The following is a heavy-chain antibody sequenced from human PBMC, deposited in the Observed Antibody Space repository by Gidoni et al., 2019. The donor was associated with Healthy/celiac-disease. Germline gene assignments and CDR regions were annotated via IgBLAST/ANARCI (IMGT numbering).Heavy chain of an antibody. V-gene: IGHV3-33*01. Sequence: QVQLVESGGGVVQPGRSLRLSCAASGFTFSSYGMHWVRQAPGKGLEWVAVIWYDGSNKYYADSVKGRFTISRDNSKNTLYLQMNSLRAEDTAVYYCARDRSDFWFSGMDVWGQGTTVTVSS. J-gene: IGHJ6*02. CDR2: IWYDGSNK. CDR3: ARDRSDFWFSGMDV. D-gene: IGHD3-3*01. CDR1: GFTFSSYG.